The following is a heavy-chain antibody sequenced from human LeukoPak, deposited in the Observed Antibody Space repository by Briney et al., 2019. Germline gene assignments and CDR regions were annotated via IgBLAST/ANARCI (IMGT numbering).Heavy chain of an antibody. D-gene: IGHD3-10*01. Sequence: PGGSLRLSCAASGFTVSSNYMSWVRQAPGKGLEWVSVIYSGGSTYYADSVKGRFTISRDNSKNTLYLQMNSLRAEDTAVYYCASSCRVRYYFDYWGQGTLVTVSS. CDR1: GFTVSSNY. CDR3: ASSCRVRYYFDY. CDR2: IYSGGST. V-gene: IGHV3-53*01. J-gene: IGHJ4*02.